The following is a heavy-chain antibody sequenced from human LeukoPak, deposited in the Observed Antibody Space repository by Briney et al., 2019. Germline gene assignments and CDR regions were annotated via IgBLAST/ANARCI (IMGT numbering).Heavy chain of an antibody. CDR2: ISGSSSYI. Sequence: GGSLRLSCAASGFTFSSYSLNWVRQAPGKGLEWVSFISGSSSYIYYADSVKGRFTISRDNAKNPLYLQMNSLRAEDTAVYYCARARMATGYSTDAFDIWGQGTMVTVSS. CDR3: ARARMATGYSTDAFDI. V-gene: IGHV3-21*01. J-gene: IGHJ3*02. D-gene: IGHD5-24*01. CDR1: GFTFSSYS.